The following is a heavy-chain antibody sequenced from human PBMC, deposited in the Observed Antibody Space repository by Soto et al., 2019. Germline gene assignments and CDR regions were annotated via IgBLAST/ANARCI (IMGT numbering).Heavy chain of an antibody. CDR3: ARDLCSGCTCYSAY. CDR1: GFTFSSYA. V-gene: IGHV3-30*04. Sequence: QVQLVESGGGVVQPGRSLRLSCAASGFTFSSYAMHWVRQAPGKGLEWAAVISYDGRSTYYADSVKGRFTVSRDKSKNTVWLEMNSLRGEDTAIYYCARDLCSGCTCYSAYWGQGTLVTVSS. CDR2: ISYDGRST. D-gene: IGHD2-15*01. J-gene: IGHJ4*02.